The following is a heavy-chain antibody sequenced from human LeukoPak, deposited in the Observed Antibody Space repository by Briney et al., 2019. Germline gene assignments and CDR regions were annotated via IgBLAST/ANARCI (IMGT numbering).Heavy chain of an antibody. CDR2: ISYDGSNK. CDR1: GFTFSSYA. V-gene: IGHV3-30-3*01. D-gene: IGHD3-22*01. Sequence: GGSLRLSCAASGFTFSSYAMHWVRQAPGKGLEWVAVISYDGSNKYYADSVKGRFTISRDNSKNTLYLQMNSLRAEDTAVYYCARDGPHYYDSSGYYSDWGQGTLVTVST. J-gene: IGHJ4*02. CDR3: ARDGPHYYDSSGYYSD.